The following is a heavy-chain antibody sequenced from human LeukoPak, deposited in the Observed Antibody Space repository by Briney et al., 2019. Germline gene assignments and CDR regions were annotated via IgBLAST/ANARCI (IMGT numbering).Heavy chain of an antibody. V-gene: IGHV4-38-2*01. CDR1: GYSISSGYY. CDR3: AKIESYSIFDY. Sequence: PSETLSLTCAVSGYSISSGYYWGWIRQPPGNGLEWIGSIYHSGSTYYNPSLKSRVTISVDTSKNQFSLKLSSVTAADTAVYYCAKIESYSIFDYWGQGTLVTVSS. J-gene: IGHJ4*02. D-gene: IGHD1-26*01. CDR2: IYHSGST.